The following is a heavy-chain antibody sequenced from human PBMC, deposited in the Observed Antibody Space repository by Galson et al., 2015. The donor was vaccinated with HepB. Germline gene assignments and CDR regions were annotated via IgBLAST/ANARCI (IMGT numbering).Heavy chain of an antibody. CDR2: ISGNGDNT. CDR3: ARAGIRDVVPTARFSPAPDY. J-gene: IGHJ4*02. CDR1: GFTFNNFA. V-gene: IGHV3-23*01. Sequence: SLRLSCAASGFTFNNFAMSWVRQAPGKGLEWVSAISGNGDNTYYADSVRGCFTISRDTSRNTLYLQMRSLRADDTALYYCARAGIRDVVPTARFSPAPDYWGQGTLVTVSS. D-gene: IGHD3-3*01.